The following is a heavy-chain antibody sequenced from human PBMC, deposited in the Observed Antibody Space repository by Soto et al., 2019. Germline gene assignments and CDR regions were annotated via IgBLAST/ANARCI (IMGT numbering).Heavy chain of an antibody. CDR2: TYYRSKWST. CDR1: GDSVSSKSAA. CDR3: TRALSGSYDS. D-gene: IGHD1-26*01. V-gene: IGHV6-1*01. Sequence: SQTLSLTCAISGDSVSSKSAAWNLIRQSPSRGLEWLGRTYYRSKWSTDYAVSVKSRITINPDTSKNQFSLQLNSVTPEDTAVYYSTRALSGSYDSWGQGTLVTVYS. J-gene: IGHJ5*01.